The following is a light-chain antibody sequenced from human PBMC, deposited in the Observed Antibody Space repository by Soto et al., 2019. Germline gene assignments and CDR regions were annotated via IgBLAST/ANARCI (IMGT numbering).Light chain of an antibody. CDR1: QDINNW. CDR2: DVS. CDR3: QQYFHFPVT. Sequence: DLQMTQSPSTLSAFVGDRVTITCRATQDINNWLAWYHQNPGKAPRLLIYDVSTLQTGVPSRLSGRLSRTEATLIISSRQPGDVATYYCQQYFHFPVTFGRGTKVEIK. J-gene: IGKJ4*01. V-gene: IGKV1-5*01.